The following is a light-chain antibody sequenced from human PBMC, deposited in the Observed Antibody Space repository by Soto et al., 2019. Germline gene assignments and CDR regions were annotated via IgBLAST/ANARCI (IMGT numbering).Light chain of an antibody. J-gene: IGKJ4*01. CDR3: QQRSVWPLT. CDR1: QSLSSY. CDR2: DSS. V-gene: IGKV3-11*01. Sequence: EVVLTQFPATLSLSPGDGATLSCRASQSLSSYLAWYQQKRGQAPRLLIYDSSNRATGIPARFSGSGSGTDFSLIISSLEPEDFAVYYCQQRSVWPLTFGGGTKVEIK.